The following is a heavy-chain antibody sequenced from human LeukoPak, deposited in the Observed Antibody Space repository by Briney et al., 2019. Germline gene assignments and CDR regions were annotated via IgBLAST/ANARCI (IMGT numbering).Heavy chain of an antibody. V-gene: IGHV3-21*01. CDR1: GFTLSSYS. J-gene: IGHJ6*02. CDR2: ISSSSSYI. CDR3: ARDSFHDFWSGFMGANGMDV. D-gene: IGHD3-3*01. Sequence: GGSLRLSCAASGFTLSSYSMNWVRQAPGKGLEWVSSISSSSSYIYYADSVKGRFTISRDNAKNSLYLQMNSLRAEDTAVYYCARDSFHDFWSGFMGANGMDVWGQGTTVTVSS.